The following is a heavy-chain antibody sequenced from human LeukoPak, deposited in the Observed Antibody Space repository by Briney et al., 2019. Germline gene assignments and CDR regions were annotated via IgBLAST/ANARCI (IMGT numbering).Heavy chain of an antibody. Sequence: SETLSLTCTVSSGSISSYYWSWIRQPPGKGLEWIGYISYSGSTDYNPSLKSRVTISVDTSKNQFSLELNFVTAADTAMYYCARHYYCDTFDYWGQGALVTVSS. CDR2: ISYSGST. CDR3: ARHYYCDTFDY. D-gene: IGHD3-22*01. V-gene: IGHV4-59*01. J-gene: IGHJ4*02. CDR1: SGSISSYY.